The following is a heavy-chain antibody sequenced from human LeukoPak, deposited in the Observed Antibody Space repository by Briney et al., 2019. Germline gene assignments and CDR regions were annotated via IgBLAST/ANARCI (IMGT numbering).Heavy chain of an antibody. V-gene: IGHV4-34*01. CDR2: INHSGST. CDR3: ARRYYDFWREPFDY. CDR1: GGSFSGYY. Sequence: PSETLSLTCAVYGGSFSGYYWSWIRQPPGKGLEWIGEINHSGSTNYNPSLKSRVTISVDTSKNQFSLKLSSVTAADTAVYYCARRYYDFWREPFDYWGQGTLVTVSS. D-gene: IGHD3-3*01. J-gene: IGHJ4*02.